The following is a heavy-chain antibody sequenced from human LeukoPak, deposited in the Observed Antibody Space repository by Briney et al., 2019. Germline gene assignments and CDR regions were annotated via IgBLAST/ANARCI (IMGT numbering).Heavy chain of an antibody. J-gene: IGHJ6*03. D-gene: IGHD6-13*01. CDR2: IYYSGST. CDR1: GVSISSYY. CDR3: ARVRDIAAAQGTYYYMDV. V-gene: IGHV4-59*01. Sequence: PSETLSLTCTVSGVSISSYYWSWIRQPPGKGLEWIGYIYYSGSTNYNPSLKSRVTISLDTSKNQFSLKLSSVTAADTAVYYCARVRDIAAAQGTYYYMDVWGKGTTVTVSS.